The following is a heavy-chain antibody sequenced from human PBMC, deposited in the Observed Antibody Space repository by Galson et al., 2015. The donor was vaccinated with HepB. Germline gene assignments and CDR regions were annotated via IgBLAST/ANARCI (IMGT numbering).Heavy chain of an antibody. CDR3: ARPSSGNCSINSCAMDV. CDR2: IYPGGPKT. Sequence: QSGAEVKKPGEFLEISCRGSGYSFNTYWIAWLRQMPGKGLEWVGIIYPGGPKTIYSPPFQGQVTISADTSISTAYLQWSSLKASDTATYYCARPSSGNCSINSCAMDVWGQGTLVTVSS. V-gene: IGHV5-51*01. J-gene: IGHJ4*02. D-gene: IGHD2-2*01. CDR1: GYSFNTYW.